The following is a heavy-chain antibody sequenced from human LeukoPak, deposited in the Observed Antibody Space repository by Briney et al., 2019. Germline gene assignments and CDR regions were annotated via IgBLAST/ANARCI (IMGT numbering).Heavy chain of an antibody. J-gene: IGHJ4*02. CDR3: ARDADYYFDQ. CDR1: RFTFDDYG. Sequence: PGGSLRLSCAASRFTFDDYGMSWVRQAPGKGLDWVSSIDWNGSSTGYADSVKGRFTISRDNAKNSLYLQMNSLRAEDTALYYCARDADYYFDQWGQGTLVTVSS. V-gene: IGHV3-20*04. CDR2: IDWNGSST.